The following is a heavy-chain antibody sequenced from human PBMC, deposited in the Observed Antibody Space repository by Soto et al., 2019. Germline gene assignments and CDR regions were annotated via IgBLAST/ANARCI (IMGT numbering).Heavy chain of an antibody. CDR2: IYYSGST. V-gene: IGHV4-30-4*08. J-gene: IGHJ4*02. Sequence: PSETLSLTCTVSGGSIGCGDYDWGCIRQPPGKGLEWIGYIYYSGSTYYNPSLKNRITISVDTPKNQLSLKLSSVTAADTAVYYCARAFDDSSGYYGGLGYWGQGTLVTVS. D-gene: IGHD3-22*01. CDR3: ARAFDDSSGYYGGLGY. CDR1: GGSIGCGDYD.